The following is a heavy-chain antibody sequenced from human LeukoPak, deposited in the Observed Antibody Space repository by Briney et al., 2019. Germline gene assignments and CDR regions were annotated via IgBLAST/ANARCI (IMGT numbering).Heavy chain of an antibody. CDR1: GFTFSSYA. CDR3: ARVSYSQIYYYMDV. D-gene: IGHD4-11*01. J-gene: IGHJ6*03. V-gene: IGHV3-30*04. Sequence: GGSLRLSCAASGFTFSSYAMHWVRQAPGKGLEWVAVISYDGSNKYYADSVKGRFTISRDNSKNTLYLQMNSLRAEDTAVYYCARVSYSQIYYYMDVWGKGTTVTVSS. CDR2: ISYDGSNK.